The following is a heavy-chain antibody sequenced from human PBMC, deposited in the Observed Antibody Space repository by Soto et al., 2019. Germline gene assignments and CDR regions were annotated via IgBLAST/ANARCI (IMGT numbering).Heavy chain of an antibody. J-gene: IGHJ4*02. CDR1: GGTFSSYT. Sequence: SVKVSCKASGGTFSSYTISWVRQAPGQGLEWMGRIIPILGIANYAQKFQGRVTITADKSTSTAYMELSSLRDEDTALYYCARDKIQGAPDYLDSWGQGTLVTVSS. CDR3: ARDKIQGAPDYLDS. V-gene: IGHV1-69*04. CDR2: IIPILGIA.